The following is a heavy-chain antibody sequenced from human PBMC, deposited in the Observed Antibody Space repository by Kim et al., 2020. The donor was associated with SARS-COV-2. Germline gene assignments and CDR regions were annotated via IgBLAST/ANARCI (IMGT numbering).Heavy chain of an antibody. CDR3: AKDRARGSYYGWYFDL. J-gene: IGHJ2*01. Sequence: GGSLRLSCAASGFTFSSYAMSWVRQAPGKGLEWVSAISGSGGSTYYADSVKGRFTISRDNSKNTLYLQMNSLRAEDTAVYYCAKDRARGSYYGWYFDLWGRGTLVTVSS. D-gene: IGHD1-26*01. V-gene: IGHV3-23*01. CDR2: ISGSGGST. CDR1: GFTFSSYA.